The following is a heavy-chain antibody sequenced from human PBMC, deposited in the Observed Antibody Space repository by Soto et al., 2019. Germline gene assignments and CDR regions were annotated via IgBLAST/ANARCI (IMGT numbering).Heavy chain of an antibody. CDR1: GGSISSGDNY. CDR2: ISYRGST. Sequence: PSETLSLTCTVSGGSISSGDNYWGWIRQPPGKGLEWIGYISYRGSTFYNPSLRSRVTISLDTSRNQFSLRLTSVTAADTALYYCARDPGGYNSFDPWGQGTLVTVSS. J-gene: IGHJ5*02. CDR3: ARDPGGYNSFDP. V-gene: IGHV4-30-4*01. D-gene: IGHD1-26*01.